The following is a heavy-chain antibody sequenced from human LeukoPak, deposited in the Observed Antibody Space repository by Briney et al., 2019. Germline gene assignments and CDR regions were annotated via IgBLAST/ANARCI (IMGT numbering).Heavy chain of an antibody. CDR1: GFTFSSYS. CDR3: ARDGHCTNGVCYPHRMDV. CDR2: ISSSSSYI. D-gene: IGHD2-8*01. V-gene: IGHV3-21*01. Sequence: GGSLRLSCAASGFTFSSYSMNWVRQAPRKGLEGVASISSSSSYIYYADSGKGRFTISRDNAKNHLHLQLNSLRAEDTAVYYCARDGHCTNGVCYPHRMDVWGQGTTLTVSS. J-gene: IGHJ6*02.